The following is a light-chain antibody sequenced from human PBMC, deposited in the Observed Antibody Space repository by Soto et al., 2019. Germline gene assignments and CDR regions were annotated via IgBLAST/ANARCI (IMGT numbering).Light chain of an antibody. CDR1: RSNIGDNF. Sequence: QSVLTQPPSVSAAPGQKVTISCSGSRSNIGDNFVSWYQQLPGTAPKLLIYDNNKRPSGIPDRFSGSKSGTSATLGITGLQTGDEADYYCATWDGSLSDVVFGGGTKVTVL. CDR2: DNN. V-gene: IGLV1-51*01. J-gene: IGLJ2*01. CDR3: ATWDGSLSDVV.